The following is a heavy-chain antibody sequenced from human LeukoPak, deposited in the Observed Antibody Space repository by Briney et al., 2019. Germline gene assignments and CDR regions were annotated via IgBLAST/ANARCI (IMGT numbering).Heavy chain of an antibody. D-gene: IGHD4-17*01. CDR2: INPSGGST. J-gene: IGHJ4*02. CDR1: GYTFTSYY. V-gene: IGHV1-46*01. Sequence: ASVKVSCKASGYTFTSYYMHWVRQAPGQGLEWMGIINPSGGSTSYAQKFQGRVTMTRDTSTSTVYMELSSLRSEDTAVCYCARVWGTTGYFDYWGQGTLVTVSS. CDR3: ARVWGTTGYFDY.